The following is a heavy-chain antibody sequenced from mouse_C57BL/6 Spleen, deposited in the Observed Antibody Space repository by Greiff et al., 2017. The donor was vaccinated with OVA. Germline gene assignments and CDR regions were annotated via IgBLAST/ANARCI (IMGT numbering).Heavy chain of an antibody. CDR3: AVGSGFAY. V-gene: IGHV1-52*01. CDR2: IDPSDSET. CDR1: GYTFTSYW. D-gene: IGHD1-1*01. Sequence: QVQLQQPGAELVRPGSSVKLSCKTSGYTFTSYWMHWVKQRPIRGLEWIGNIDPSDSETHYTQNFKDKATLTVDKSSSTAYMQLSSLTSEDSAVYYCAVGSGFAYWGQGTLVTVSA. J-gene: IGHJ3*01.